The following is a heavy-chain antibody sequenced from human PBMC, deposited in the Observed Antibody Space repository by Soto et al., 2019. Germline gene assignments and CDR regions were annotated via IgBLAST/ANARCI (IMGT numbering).Heavy chain of an antibody. CDR3: GRDLTSNANCIDP. V-gene: IGHV4-30-4*01. Sequence: QVQLQESGPGLVKPSQTLYLTCSVSGDYIHVGGYYWTWIRQRPVKGLEWMGYIYYTGKTYYNPSLESRLTMSVDRSKNQFSLRLTSVTAADTAVYFCGRDLTSNANCIDPWGQGTLVTVSS. D-gene: IGHD2-2*01. J-gene: IGHJ5*02. CDR1: GDYIHVGGYY. CDR2: IYYTGKT.